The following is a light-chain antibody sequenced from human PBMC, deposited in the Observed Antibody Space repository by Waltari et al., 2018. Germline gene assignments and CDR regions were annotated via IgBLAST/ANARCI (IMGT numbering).Light chain of an antibody. CDR2: RAS. CDR3: QQYNGYPYT. J-gene: IGKJ2*01. V-gene: IGKV1-5*03. CDR1: QSVSSW. Sequence: SASVGDRVTITCRASQSVSSWLAWYQQKPGKAPKLLIYRASNLETGVPSRFSGSGSGTEFTLTIRSLQPDDFATYYCQQYNGYPYTFGLGTKLEIK.